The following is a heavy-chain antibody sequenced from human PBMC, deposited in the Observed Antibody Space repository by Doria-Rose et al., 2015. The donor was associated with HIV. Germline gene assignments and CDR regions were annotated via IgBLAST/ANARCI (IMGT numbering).Heavy chain of an antibody. V-gene: IGHV2-26*01. CDR3: ARIKSSRWYHKYYFDF. D-gene: IGHD6-13*01. CDR1: GVSLSSPGMG. Sequence: QESGPVLVKPTETLTLTCTVFGVSLSSPGMGVSWIRQSPGKALEWLANIFSYDERSYNTSLKSRLTISMGTSKSQVVLTMTGMDPVDTATYYCARIKSSRWYHKYYFDFWGQGTLVIVSA. J-gene: IGHJ4*02. CDR2: IFSYDER.